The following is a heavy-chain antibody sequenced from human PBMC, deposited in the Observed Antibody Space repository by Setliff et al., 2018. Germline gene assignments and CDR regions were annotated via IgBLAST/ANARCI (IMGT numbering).Heavy chain of an antibody. V-gene: IGHV1-69*05. Sequence: GASVKVSCKASGGTFSNYDISWVRQAPGQGLEWMGGIIPIFGTTNYAQRFQGRVTITTDESTSTAYMELSSLRSEDTAVYYCAKGGTHESDYWGQGTLVTVSS. J-gene: IGHJ4*02. D-gene: IGHD3-16*01. CDR1: GGTFSNYD. CDR2: IIPIFGTT. CDR3: AKGGTHESDY.